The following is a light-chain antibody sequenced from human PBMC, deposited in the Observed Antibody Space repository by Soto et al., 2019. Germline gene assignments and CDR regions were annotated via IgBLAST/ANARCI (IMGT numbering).Light chain of an antibody. CDR1: ESISTW. CDR2: GAS. J-gene: IGKJ2*01. CDR3: QQYAKWPPQT. V-gene: IGKV3-15*01. Sequence: PGDRVTITCRASESISTWLAWYQQKPGQAPRLLIYGASTRATGIPARFSGSGSGTEFTLTISNLQSEDFAVYYCQQYAKWPPQTLGQGTKVDIK.